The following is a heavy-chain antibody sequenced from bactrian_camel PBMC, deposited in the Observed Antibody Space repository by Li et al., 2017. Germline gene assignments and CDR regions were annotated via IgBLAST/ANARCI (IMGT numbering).Heavy chain of an antibody. CDR1: RITYRRAC. V-gene: IGHV3S55*01. CDR3: AAGYCPFGGIRPEDFHY. D-gene: IGHD2*01. Sequence: HVQLVESGGGSVQAGGSLRLSCATSRITYRRACMGWFRQAPGKEREGVAAIGDNESTYYTDSVKGRFTISQDNAKNTMYLQMNNLKPEDPAMYYSAAGYCPFGGIRPEDFHYRGQGTQVTVS. J-gene: IGHJ4*01. CDR2: IGDNEST.